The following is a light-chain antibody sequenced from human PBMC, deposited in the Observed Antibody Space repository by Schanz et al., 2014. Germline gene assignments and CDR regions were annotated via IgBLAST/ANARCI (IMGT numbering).Light chain of an antibody. CDR2: EGS. CDR3: SSYTSSSTRV. Sequence: QSALTQPPSASGSPGQSVTFSCTGTSSDVGGYNYVSWYQQHPGKAPKLMIYEGSKRPSGVSNRFSGSKSGNTASLTISGLQAEDEADYYCSSYTSSSTRVFGGGTKLTVL. J-gene: IGLJ3*02. V-gene: IGLV2-14*01. CDR1: SSDVGGYNY.